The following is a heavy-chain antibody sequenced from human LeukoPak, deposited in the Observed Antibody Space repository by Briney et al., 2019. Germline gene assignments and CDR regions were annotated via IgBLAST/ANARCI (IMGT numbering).Heavy chain of an antibody. Sequence: GASVKVSFKASGFTFTNYFMHWLRQAPGQGLEWMGLISPNGDSTDYAQKFQGRLTMARDTSTTTLYMELSGLRSEDTAIYYCARADDQDFDSWGQGTLVTVSS. CDR2: ISPNGDST. D-gene: IGHD3-3*01. CDR3: ARADDQDFDS. CDR1: GFTFTNYF. J-gene: IGHJ4*02. V-gene: IGHV1-46*01.